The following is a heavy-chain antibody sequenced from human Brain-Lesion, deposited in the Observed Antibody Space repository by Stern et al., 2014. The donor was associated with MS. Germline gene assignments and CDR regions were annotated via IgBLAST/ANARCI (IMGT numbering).Heavy chain of an antibody. J-gene: IGHJ4*02. D-gene: IGHD6-13*01. Sequence: VQLVESGPGLVKPSGTLSLTCAVSGGSISSSNWWSWVRQSPGKGLEWIGESDHSGSTIYNPSLKSRVTVSVDKSKNRFSLYLRSVTAADTAVYFCARFPASRPHVFDSWGQGTLVTVSS. V-gene: IGHV4-4*02. CDR3: ARFPASRPHVFDS. CDR1: GGSISSSNW. CDR2: SDHSGST.